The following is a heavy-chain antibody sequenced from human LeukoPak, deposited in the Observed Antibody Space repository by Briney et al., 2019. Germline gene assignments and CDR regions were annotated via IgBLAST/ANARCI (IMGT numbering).Heavy chain of an antibody. CDR1: GGTFSSYA. V-gene: IGHV1-69*04. CDR3: ARDPRYYYDSSGYFNGY. Sequence: SVKVSCKASGGTFSSYAISWVRQAPGQGLEWMGRIIPILGIANYAQKFQGRVTITADKSTSTAYMELSSLRSEDTAVYYCARDPRYYYDSSGYFNGYWGQGTLVTVSS. CDR2: IIPILGIA. J-gene: IGHJ4*02. D-gene: IGHD3-22*01.